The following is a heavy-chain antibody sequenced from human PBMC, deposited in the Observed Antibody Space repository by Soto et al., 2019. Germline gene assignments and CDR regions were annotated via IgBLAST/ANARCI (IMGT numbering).Heavy chain of an antibody. CDR1: GFTFSNYN. J-gene: IGHJ4*02. CDR2: ITSSSTTI. CDR3: ARVVDGVSWVDY. D-gene: IGHD2-2*01. Sequence: GGSLRLSCAASGFTFSNYNMNWVRQAPGKGLEWLSYITSSSTTIFYADSVKGRFTISRDNAKNSLYLQMNSLRNDDTAVYYCARVVDGVSWVDYWGQGTLVTFSS. V-gene: IGHV3-48*02.